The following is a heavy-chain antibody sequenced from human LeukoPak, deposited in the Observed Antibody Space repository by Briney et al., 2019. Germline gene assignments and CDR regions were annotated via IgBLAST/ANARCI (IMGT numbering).Heavy chain of an antibody. CDR2: ISSDGDTI. D-gene: IGHD3-16*02. J-gene: IGHJ4*02. CDR1: GFNFKIFY. Sequence: GGSLRLSCAASGFNFKIFYMSWVRQAPGKGLEWVSYISSDGDTIYYADSVKGRFTISRDNAKNSLYLQMHSLRAEDTAVYYCARAPGLYDYVWASYRYTGKGYYFDYWGQGILVTVSS. V-gene: IGHV3-11*01. CDR3: ARAPGLYDYVWASYRYTGKGYYFDY.